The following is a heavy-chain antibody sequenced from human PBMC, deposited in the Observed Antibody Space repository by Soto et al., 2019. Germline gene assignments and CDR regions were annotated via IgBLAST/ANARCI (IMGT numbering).Heavy chain of an antibody. V-gene: IGHV3-33*01. CDR3: PGDAYSSSFPPPYWFDP. D-gene: IGHD6-6*01. Sequence: QVQLVESGGGVVQPGRSLRLSCAASGFTFSSYGMHWVRQAPGKGLEWVAVIWYDGSNKYYADSVKGRFTISRDNSKNTLFRQLNSLRAEDTAVYYLPGDAYSSSFPPPYWFDPWGQGTLVTVSS. J-gene: IGHJ5*02. CDR1: GFTFSSYG. CDR2: IWYDGSNK.